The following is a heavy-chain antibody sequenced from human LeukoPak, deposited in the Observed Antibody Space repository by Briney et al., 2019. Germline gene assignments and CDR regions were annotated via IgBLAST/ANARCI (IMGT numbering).Heavy chain of an antibody. Sequence: SETLSLTCDVSGVSINTCCYYWTWIRQPPGKGLEWIGYKYYSGSTRYNSSLRSRLTISLDSSKNQFSLKLSSVTAADTAVYYCARGEGRVDIVVVPANYYYMDVWGKGTTVTVSS. V-gene: IGHV4-61*01. D-gene: IGHD2-2*01. CDR1: GVSINTCCYY. CDR3: ARGEGRVDIVVVPANYYYMDV. J-gene: IGHJ6*03. CDR2: KYYSGST.